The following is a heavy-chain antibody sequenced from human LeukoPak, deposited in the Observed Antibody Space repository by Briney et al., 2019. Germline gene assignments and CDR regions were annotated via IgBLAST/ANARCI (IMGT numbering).Heavy chain of an antibody. CDR1: GGSISSGGYY. CDR3: ARAGGRGFGYGRLDS. CDR2: NYYSGNT. D-gene: IGHD5-18*01. Sequence: PSQTLSLTCTVSGGSISSGGYYWSWIRQHPGKGLVWIGYNYYSGNTYYNPSLKSRVIISVDTSKNQFSLKLNSVTAADTAVYYCARAGGRGFGYGRLDSWGQGTLVTVSS. V-gene: IGHV4-31*03. J-gene: IGHJ4*02.